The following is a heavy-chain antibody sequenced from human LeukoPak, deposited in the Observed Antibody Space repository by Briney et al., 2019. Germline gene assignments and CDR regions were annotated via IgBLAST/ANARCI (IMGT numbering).Heavy chain of an antibody. CDR2: IRSDGSDT. V-gene: IGHV3-74*01. CDR1: GFTFSDTW. CDR3: ARDWFHAIDY. D-gene: IGHD2/OR15-2a*01. Sequence: GGSLRLSCAPSGFTFSDTWMHWVRQAPGEGLVWVSRIRSDGSDTRYAESVKGRFTISRDNAKNTLYLQMNSLRAEDTAVYYCARDWFHAIDYWGQGTLVTVSS. J-gene: IGHJ4*02.